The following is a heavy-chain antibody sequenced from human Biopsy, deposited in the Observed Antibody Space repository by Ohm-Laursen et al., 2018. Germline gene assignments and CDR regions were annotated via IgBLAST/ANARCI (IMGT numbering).Heavy chain of an antibody. V-gene: IGHV4-39*01. CDR1: GGSISSSTTYY. Sequence: SETLFLTCTVSGGSISSSTTYYWAWLRQPPGKGLEWIGSIYNTETTFYNPPLKSRVTISVDTSTNQFSLKVSSGTAADTALYFCARHPTGFWFDPWGHGTLVTVSS. CDR2: IYNTETT. J-gene: IGHJ5*02. CDR3: ARHPTGFWFDP.